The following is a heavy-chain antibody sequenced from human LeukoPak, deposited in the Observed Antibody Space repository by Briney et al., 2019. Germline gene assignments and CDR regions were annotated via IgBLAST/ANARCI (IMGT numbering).Heavy chain of an antibody. CDR2: SSAYNGNT. CDR1: VYTLTSYG. D-gene: IGHD6-19*01. J-gene: IGHJ5*02. V-gene: IGHV1-18*01. CDR3: AREDEFGIAVAGRLNWFDP. Sequence: ASVKVSCKASVYTLTSYGISWVRQAPGQGLEWMGWSSAYNGNTNYAQKLQGRVTMTTDTSTSTAYMELRSLRSDDTAVYYCAREDEFGIAVAGRLNWFDPWGQGTLVTVSS.